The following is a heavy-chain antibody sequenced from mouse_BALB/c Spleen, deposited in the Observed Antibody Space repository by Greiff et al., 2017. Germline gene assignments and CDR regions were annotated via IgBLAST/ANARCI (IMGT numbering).Heavy chain of an antibody. Sequence: EVQLVESGGGLVQPGGSRKLSCAASGFTFSSFGMHWVRQAPEKGLEWVAYISSGSSTIYYADTVKGRFTISRDNPKNTLFLQMTSLRSEDTAMYYCARSNRQLRENYAMDDWGQGTSVTVSS. V-gene: IGHV5-17*02. J-gene: IGHJ4*01. CDR3: ARSNRQLRENYAMDD. D-gene: IGHD3-2*02. CDR2: ISSGSSTI. CDR1: GFTFSSFG.